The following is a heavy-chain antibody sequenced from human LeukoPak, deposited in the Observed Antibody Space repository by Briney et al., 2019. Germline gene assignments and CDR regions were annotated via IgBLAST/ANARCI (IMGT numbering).Heavy chain of an antibody. CDR1: GYTFTSYY. CDR3: ARGSCSVTSCSYLYYFDY. Sequence: ASVKVSCKASGYTFTSYYMHWVRQAPGQRLEWMGWINAGNGNTKYSREFQGRVTITRDTSASTAYMELSSLRSEDMAMYYCARGSCSVTSCSYLYYFDYWGQGTLVTVSS. D-gene: IGHD2-2*01. V-gene: IGHV1-3*03. CDR2: INAGNGNT. J-gene: IGHJ4*02.